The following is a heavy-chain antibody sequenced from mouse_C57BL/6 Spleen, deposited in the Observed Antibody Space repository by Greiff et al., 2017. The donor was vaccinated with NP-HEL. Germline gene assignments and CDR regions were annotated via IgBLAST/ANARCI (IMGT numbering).Heavy chain of an antibody. Sequence: VQLQQSGPGLVQPSQSLSITCTASGFSLTSYGVHWVRQSPGKGLEWLGVIWSGGSTDYNAAFISRLSISKDNSKSQVFFKMNSLQADDTAIYYCARRSGNYDWYFDVWGTGTTVTVSS. J-gene: IGHJ1*03. V-gene: IGHV2-2*01. CDR2: IWSGGST. CDR1: GFSLTSYG. D-gene: IGHD2-1*01. CDR3: ARRSGNYDWYFDV.